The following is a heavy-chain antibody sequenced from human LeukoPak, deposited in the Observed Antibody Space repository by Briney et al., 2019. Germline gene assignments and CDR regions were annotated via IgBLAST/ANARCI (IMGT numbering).Heavy chain of an antibody. CDR3: ARGSGSYWGYYFDY. J-gene: IGHJ4*02. V-gene: IGHV4-38-2*02. Sequence: PSETLSLTCIVSNYSISRNYYWGWLRQPPGKGPEWIGSIYHRGSTYYNPSLKSRVTISVDTSKNQFSLKLSSVTAADTAVYYCARGSGSYWGYYFDYWGQGTLVTVSS. D-gene: IGHD1-26*01. CDR2: IYHRGST. CDR1: NYSISRNYY.